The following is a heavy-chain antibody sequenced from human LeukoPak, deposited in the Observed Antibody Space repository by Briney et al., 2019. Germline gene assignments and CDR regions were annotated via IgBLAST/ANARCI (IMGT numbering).Heavy chain of an antibody. V-gene: IGHV4-39*01. Sequence: PSETLSLTCTVSGGSISSSSYYWGWIRQPPGKGLEWIGSIYYSGSTYYNPSLKSRVTISVDTSKNQFSLKLSSVTAADTAVYYCATMRLYYDFWSGYRWHWFDPWGQGTLVTVSS. CDR2: IYYSGST. CDR1: GGSISSSSYY. CDR3: ATMRLYYDFWSGYRWHWFDP. J-gene: IGHJ5*02. D-gene: IGHD3-3*01.